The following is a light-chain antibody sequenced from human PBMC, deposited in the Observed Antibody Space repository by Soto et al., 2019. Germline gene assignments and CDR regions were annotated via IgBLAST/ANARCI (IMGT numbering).Light chain of an antibody. CDR2: EVS. Sequence: SGLTQPASVSGSPGQSITIACTGSSSDGGGYNYVSWYQQHPGKAPKLMIYEVSNRPSGVSNRFSGSKSGNTASLTISGLQAEDEADYYCASYTSSSSYVFGTGTKLTVX. J-gene: IGLJ1*01. CDR1: SSDGGGYNY. CDR3: ASYTSSSSYV. V-gene: IGLV2-14*01.